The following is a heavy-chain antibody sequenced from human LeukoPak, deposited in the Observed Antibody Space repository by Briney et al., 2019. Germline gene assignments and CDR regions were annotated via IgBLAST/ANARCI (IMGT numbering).Heavy chain of an antibody. Sequence: GESLKISCRGSGYNFNNHWIGWVRQIPGKGLEWMGLIYPGDSDTKYSPSFEGQVTMSVDKSISAAFLQWSSLKASDTALYYCARGSGSSSWLDPWGQGTLVTVSS. J-gene: IGHJ5*02. CDR2: IYPGDSDT. V-gene: IGHV5-51*01. D-gene: IGHD3-10*01. CDR1: GYNFNNHW. CDR3: ARGSGSSSWLDP.